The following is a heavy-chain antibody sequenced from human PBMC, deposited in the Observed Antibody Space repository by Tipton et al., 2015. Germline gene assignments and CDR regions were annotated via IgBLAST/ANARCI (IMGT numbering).Heavy chain of an antibody. CDR3: ARYPLDWFAP. V-gene: IGHV4-31*03. CDR1: GGSISGAYNY. Sequence: TLSLTCTVSGGSISGAYNYWSWIRQHPTKGLEWIGYIFYSGSAFYNPSLKSRVTISVDTSKNQLSLKMSSVTAADTAVYYCARYPLDWFAPWGQGTLVTVSS. CDR2: IFYSGSA. J-gene: IGHJ5*02.